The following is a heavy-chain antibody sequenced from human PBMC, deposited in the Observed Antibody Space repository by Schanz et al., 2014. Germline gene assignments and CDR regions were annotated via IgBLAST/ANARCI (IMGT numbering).Heavy chain of an antibody. D-gene: IGHD2-21*01. CDR1: GFTFNNYD. V-gene: IGHV3-23*04. J-gene: IGHJ3*01. CDR2: ISGGGGSA. Sequence: EVQLVESGGGLVQPGGSLRLSCAASGFTFNNYDMNWVRLVPGKGLECVSGISGGGGSAYYADSVKGRFTISRDNSKNTLFLQMNSLRADDTAIYFCARDEGRDGYNLAFDVWGQGTLVTVSS. CDR3: ARDEGRDGYNLAFDV.